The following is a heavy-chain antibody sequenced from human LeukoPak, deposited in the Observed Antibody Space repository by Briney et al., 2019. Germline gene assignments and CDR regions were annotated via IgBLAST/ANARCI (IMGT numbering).Heavy chain of an antibody. CDR1: GGSLSRNY. D-gene: IGHD5-12*01. J-gene: IGHJ3*02. Sequence: ETLSLTCTVSGGSLSRNYWSWIRQPPGKGLEWIGYIYYSGSTNYNPSLKSRVTISEDSANNQFSLNLSSVTAADTDVYYCARSYSGYDSNDFDIWGQGTTVTVSS. CDR3: ARSYSGYDSNDFDI. CDR2: IYYSGST. V-gene: IGHV4-59*01.